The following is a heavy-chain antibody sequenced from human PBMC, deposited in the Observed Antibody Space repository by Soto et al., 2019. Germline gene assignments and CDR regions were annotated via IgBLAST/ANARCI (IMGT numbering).Heavy chain of an antibody. J-gene: IGHJ4*02. V-gene: IGHV3-23*01. CDR1: GFTFSSYA. D-gene: IGHD6-25*01. Sequence: GGSLRLSCAASGFTFSSYAMSWVRQAPGKGLEWVSAISGSGGSTYYADSVKGRFTISRDNSKNTLYLQMNSLRAEATAVNSCAKAAWDYGYDSGYWGQGTLVTVSS. CDR3: AKAAWDYGYDSGY. CDR2: ISGSGGST.